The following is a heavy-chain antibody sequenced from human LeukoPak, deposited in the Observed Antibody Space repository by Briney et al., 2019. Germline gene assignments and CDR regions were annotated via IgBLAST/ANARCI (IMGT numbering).Heavy chain of an antibody. CDR3: ARGRYESTLLSADYYYYMDV. V-gene: IGHV4-4*07. CDR1: GGSITGYY. Sequence: SETLSLTCTVSGGSITGYYWSWIRQPAGKGLEWIGRIYTSGSTIYNPSLESRVTMSVDTSKNQFSLRLSSVTAADTAVYYCARGRYESTLLSADYYYYMDVWSKGTTVTVSS. J-gene: IGHJ6*03. CDR2: IYTSGST. D-gene: IGHD1-14*01.